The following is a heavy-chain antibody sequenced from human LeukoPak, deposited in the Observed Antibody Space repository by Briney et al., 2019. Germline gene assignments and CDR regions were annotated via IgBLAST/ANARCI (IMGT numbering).Heavy chain of an antibody. CDR2: ISYDGSNK. J-gene: IGHJ4*02. CDR1: GFTFSSYG. Sequence: GGSLRLSCAASGFTFSSYGMHWVRQAPGKGLEWVAVISYDGSNKYYADSVKGRFTISRDNSKNTLYLQMNSLRAEDTAVYYCAKDYYYDSSGYYDYWGQGTLVTASS. V-gene: IGHV3-30*18. D-gene: IGHD3-22*01. CDR3: AKDYYYDSSGYYDY.